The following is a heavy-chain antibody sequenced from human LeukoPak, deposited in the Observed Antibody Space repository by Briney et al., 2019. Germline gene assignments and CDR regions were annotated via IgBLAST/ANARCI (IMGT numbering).Heavy chain of an antibody. J-gene: IGHJ4*02. CDR2: ITASGGST. CDR1: GFPFSNNV. CDR3: AKTFPYGTTWYGFCYY. Sequence: PGGSLRLSCAASGFPFSNNVMTWVRQAPGRGLDWLSAITASGGSTYYADSVNGRFTISRDNSKNTLYLQMNSLRADDTAVYYCAKTFPYGTTWYGFCYYCGQGALVTVSS. V-gene: IGHV3-23*01. D-gene: IGHD3-3*01.